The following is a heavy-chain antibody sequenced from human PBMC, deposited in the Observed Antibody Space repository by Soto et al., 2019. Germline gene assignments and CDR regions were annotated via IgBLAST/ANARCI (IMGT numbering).Heavy chain of an antibody. CDR1: GGSISSSSYY. CDR2: IYYSGSN. CDR3: ARRIQYSSSSPWFDP. V-gene: IGHV4-39*01. Sequence: QLKLQESGPGLVKPSETLSLTCTVSGGSISSSSYYWGWIRQPPVKGLEWIGSIYYSGSNYYNPSLKSRVTISVDTSKNQFSLQLSSVTAADTAVYYCARRIQYSSSSPWFDPWGQGTLVTVSS. D-gene: IGHD6-6*01. J-gene: IGHJ5*02.